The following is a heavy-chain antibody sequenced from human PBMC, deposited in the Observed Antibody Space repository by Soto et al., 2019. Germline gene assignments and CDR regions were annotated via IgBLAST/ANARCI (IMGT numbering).Heavy chain of an antibody. CDR3: AALLGNYDSSGYYPHYYGMDV. Sequence: QVQLVQSGAEVKKPGSSVKVSCQASGGTFSSYAISWVRQAPGQGLEWMGGIIPIFGTANYAQKFQGRVTMTADKSTSTANMKLSSLRSEDTAVYYCAALLGNYDSSGYYPHYYGMDVWGQGTTVTVSS. J-gene: IGHJ6*02. D-gene: IGHD3-22*01. CDR1: GGTFSSYA. V-gene: IGHV1-69*06. CDR2: IIPIFGTA.